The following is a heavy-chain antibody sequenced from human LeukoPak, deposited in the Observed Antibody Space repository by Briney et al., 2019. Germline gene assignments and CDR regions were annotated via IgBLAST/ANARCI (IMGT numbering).Heavy chain of an antibody. CDR2: IWYDGSKK. CDR1: GISFSNYG. J-gene: IGHJ4*02. V-gene: IGHV3-33*01. Sequence: GGSLRLSCAASGISFSNYGMHWVRQAPGKGLEWVAIIWYDGSKKDYADSVKGRFIISRDNSKNTLYLQMDSLRAEDTAVYYCARDTLIAAAVTAYVLDYWGQGTLVTVSS. CDR3: ARDTLIAAAVTAYVLDY. D-gene: IGHD6-13*01.